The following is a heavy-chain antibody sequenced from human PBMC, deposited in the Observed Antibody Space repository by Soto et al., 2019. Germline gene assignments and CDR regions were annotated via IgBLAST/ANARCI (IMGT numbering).Heavy chain of an antibody. CDR1: GFSLTTSGVG. CDR2: IYWDDDK. Sequence: QITLNESGPTVVRPTETLTLTCRFSGFSLTTSGVGVGWIRQSPGKAPEWLALIYWDDDKRYSASLKSRLTITKDTSKNQVVLTVSDLDPTDTATYYCAHRLLRTVLVLVTTTAIYFDFWGQGTPVAVSS. CDR3: AHRLLRTVLVLVTTTAIYFDF. D-gene: IGHD3-22*01. J-gene: IGHJ4*02. V-gene: IGHV2-5*02.